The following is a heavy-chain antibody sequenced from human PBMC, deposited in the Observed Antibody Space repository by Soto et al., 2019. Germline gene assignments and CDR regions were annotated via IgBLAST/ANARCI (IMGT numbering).Heavy chain of an antibody. J-gene: IGHJ4*02. CDR3: AKDDSYGLDY. V-gene: IGHV3-30*18. CDR1: GFTFSIYG. CDR2: ISYDGSNK. Sequence: GGSLRLSCAASGFTFSIYGMHWVRQAPGKGLEWVAVISYDGSNKYYADSVKGRFTISRDNSKNTLYLQMNSLRAEDTAVYYCAKDDSYGLDYWGQGTLVTVSS. D-gene: IGHD5-18*01.